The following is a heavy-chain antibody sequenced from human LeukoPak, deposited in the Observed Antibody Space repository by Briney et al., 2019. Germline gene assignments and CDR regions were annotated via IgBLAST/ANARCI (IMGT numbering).Heavy chain of an antibody. CDR1: GFTFSSYS. Sequence: GGSLGLSCAASGFTFSSYSMNWVRQAPGKGLEWVSSISSSSSYIYYADSVKGRFTISRDNAKNSLYLQMNSLRAEDTAVYYCARDPGIAAADPYWGQGTLVTVSS. J-gene: IGHJ4*02. CDR2: ISSSSSYI. D-gene: IGHD6-13*01. V-gene: IGHV3-21*01. CDR3: ARDPGIAAADPY.